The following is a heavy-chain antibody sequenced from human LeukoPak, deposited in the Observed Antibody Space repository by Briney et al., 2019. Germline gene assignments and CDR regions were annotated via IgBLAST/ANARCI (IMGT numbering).Heavy chain of an antibody. J-gene: IGHJ4*02. V-gene: IGHV3-30*18. CDR1: GFTFSSYG. Sequence: GGSLRLSCAASGFTFSSYGMHWVRQAPGKGLEWVAVISYDGSNKYYADSVKGRFTISRDNSKNALYLQMNSLRAEDTAVYYCAKDSNYDSSGSPGTLFDYWGQGTLVTVSS. D-gene: IGHD3-22*01. CDR3: AKDSNYDSSGSPGTLFDY. CDR2: ISYDGSNK.